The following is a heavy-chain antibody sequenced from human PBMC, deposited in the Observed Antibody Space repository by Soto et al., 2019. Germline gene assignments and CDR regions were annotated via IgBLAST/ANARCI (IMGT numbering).Heavy chain of an antibody. CDR2: INQEGSEK. CDR1: GLTLSSYG. Sequence: XESLKIASAASGLTLSSYGMGLVRQAPGKGLEWVANINQEGSEKYYVDSVKGRFTISRDNAKNSLYLQMNSLRAEDTAVYYCARAARYKLLRVVWGQRTTVTVSS. J-gene: IGHJ6*02. CDR3: ARAARYKLLRVV. V-gene: IGHV3-7*01. D-gene: IGHD2-2*01.